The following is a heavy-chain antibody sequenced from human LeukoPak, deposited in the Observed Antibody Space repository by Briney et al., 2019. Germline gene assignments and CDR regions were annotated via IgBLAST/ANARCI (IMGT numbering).Heavy chain of an antibody. CDR2: IYYSGST. CDR3: AGLWSGYYSYFDY. D-gene: IGHD3-3*01. V-gene: IGHV4-59*01. CDR1: GGSISSYY. Sequence: PSETLSLTSTVSGGSISSYYWSWIRQPPGKGLEWIGYIYYSGSTNYNPSLKSRVTISVDTSKNQFSLKLSSVTAADTAVYYCAGLWSGYYSYFDYWGQGTLVTVSS. J-gene: IGHJ4*02.